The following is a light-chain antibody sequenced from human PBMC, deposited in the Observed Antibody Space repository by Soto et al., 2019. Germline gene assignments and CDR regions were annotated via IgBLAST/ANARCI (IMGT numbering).Light chain of an antibody. J-gene: IGLJ1*01. CDR3: GSWESSLSAYV. V-gene: IGLV1-51*01. CDR1: SSNIGGNS. Sequence: QSVMTQPPSVSAAPGQKVTISCSGSSSNIGGNSVSWYQQLPGTAPKLLIYDDDKRPSGIPDRFSGSKSGTSATLGITGFQTGDEADYYCGSWESSLSAYVFATGTKVTVL. CDR2: DDD.